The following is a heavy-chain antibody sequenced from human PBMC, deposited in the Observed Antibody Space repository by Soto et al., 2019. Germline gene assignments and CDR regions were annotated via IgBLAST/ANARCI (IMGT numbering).Heavy chain of an antibody. V-gene: IGHV3-49*03. CDR1: GFTFCDYS. J-gene: IGHJ4*02. CDR3: TRRSCIWGSYRYTPFDY. D-gene: IGHD3-16*02. Sequence: GGSLKISCTGSGFTFCDYSMSWFRQAPGKGLEWVGFIRRNAYGGTTEYGASVKGIFSISRDDPKSIAYLQMNSLKTEDTALYYCTRRSCIWGSYRYTPFDYWGQGTLVTVSS. CDR2: IRRNAYGGTT.